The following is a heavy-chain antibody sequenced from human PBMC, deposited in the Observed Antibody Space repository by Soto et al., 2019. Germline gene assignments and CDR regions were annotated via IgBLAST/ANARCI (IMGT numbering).Heavy chain of an antibody. V-gene: IGHV3-30-3*01. CDR3: PRSHGHIWFDP. Sequence: GGSRRLSCAASRFTFNSYAMHWVRQAPAQGLEWVAVISYDGSNKYYADSVTGRFTISRDNSKNTLYLQMNSLRAEDTSVYYCPRSHGHIWFDPCGQGTLVTVSS. CDR1: RFTFNSYA. J-gene: IGHJ5*02. CDR2: ISYDGSNK. D-gene: IGHD4-17*01.